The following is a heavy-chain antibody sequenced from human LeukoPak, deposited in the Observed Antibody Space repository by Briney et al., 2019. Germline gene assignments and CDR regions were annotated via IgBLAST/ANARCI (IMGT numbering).Heavy chain of an antibody. CDR2: IIPIFGTA. Sequence: ASVKVSCKASGGTFSSYAISWVRQAPGQGLEWMGGIIPIFGTANYAQKFQGRVTITADESTSTAYMELSSLRSEDTAVYYCAVGGYCTNGVCYPHNWFDPWGQGTLVTVSS. CDR3: AVGGYCTNGVCYPHNWFDP. D-gene: IGHD2-8*01. CDR1: GGTFSSYA. V-gene: IGHV1-69*13. J-gene: IGHJ5*02.